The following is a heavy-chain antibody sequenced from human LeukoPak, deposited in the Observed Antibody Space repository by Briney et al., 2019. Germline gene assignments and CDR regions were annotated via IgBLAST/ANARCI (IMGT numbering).Heavy chain of an antibody. CDR2: ISAYNGNT. D-gene: IGHD3-3*01. Sequence: ASVKVTCKASGYTFTSYSISWVRQAPGQGLEWMGWISAYNGNTNYAQKLQGRVTMTTDTSTSTAYMGLRSLRSDDTAVYYCARGDFWSGYYTGDYWGQGTLVTVSS. CDR1: GYTFTSYS. V-gene: IGHV1-18*01. CDR3: ARGDFWSGYYTGDY. J-gene: IGHJ4*02.